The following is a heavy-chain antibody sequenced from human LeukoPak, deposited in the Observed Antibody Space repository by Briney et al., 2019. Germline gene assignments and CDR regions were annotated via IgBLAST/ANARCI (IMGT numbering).Heavy chain of an antibody. CDR3: ARGAYSSGWYLFDS. CDR1: GDSVSSNSAA. CDR2: TYYRSKWYN. J-gene: IGHJ4*02. Sequence: SQTLSLTCAISGDSVSSNSAAWNWIRQSPSRGLEWLGRTYYRSKWYNDYAVSVKSRITINPDTSKNQFSLQTNSVTPEDTAAYYCARGAYSSGWYLFDSWGQGTLVTVSS. V-gene: IGHV6-1*01. D-gene: IGHD6-19*01.